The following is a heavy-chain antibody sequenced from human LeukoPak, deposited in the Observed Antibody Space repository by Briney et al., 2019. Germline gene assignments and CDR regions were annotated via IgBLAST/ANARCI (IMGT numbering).Heavy chain of an antibody. CDR2: ISSSSSYT. J-gene: IGHJ4*02. CDR3: ARDLIIPSTMIGSLEY. Sequence: GGSLRLSCAASGFTFSSYSMNWVRQAPGKGLEWVSSISSSSSYTYYADSVKGRFTIPRDNAKNSLYLQMNSLRAEDTAVYYCARDLIIPSTMIGSLEYWGQGTLVTVSS. D-gene: IGHD3-22*01. V-gene: IGHV3-21*01. CDR1: GFTFSSYS.